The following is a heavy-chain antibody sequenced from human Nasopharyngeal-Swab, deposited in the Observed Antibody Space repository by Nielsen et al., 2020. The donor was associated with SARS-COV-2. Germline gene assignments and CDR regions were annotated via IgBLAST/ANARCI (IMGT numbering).Heavy chain of an antibody. CDR3: ARDSGQDYDILTGYYVPLFYGMDV. V-gene: IGHV3-7*01. CDR2: IKQDGGEK. Sequence: GESLKISCAPSGFTFSNYWMSWVRQAPGKGLEWVANIKQDGGEKYYVDSVKGRFTISRDNVKNSLYLQMNSLRPEDTAVYYCARDSGQDYDILTGYYVPLFYGMDVWGQGTTVTVSS. D-gene: IGHD3-9*01. J-gene: IGHJ6*02. CDR1: GFTFSNYW.